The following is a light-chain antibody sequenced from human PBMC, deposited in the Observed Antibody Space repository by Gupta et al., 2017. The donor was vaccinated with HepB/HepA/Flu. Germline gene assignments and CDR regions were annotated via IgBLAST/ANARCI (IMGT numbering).Light chain of an antibody. J-gene: IGLJ2*01. CDR1: SSNIGSNY. CDR2: RNN. V-gene: IGLV1-47*01. Sequence: QSVLTQPPPASGTPGQRVTISCSGSSSNIGSNYVYWYQQLPGTAPKLLIYRNNQRPSGVPDRVSGSKSVTSASLAISGLRSEDEADYYCAAWDDSLSGPVFGGGTKLTVL. CDR3: AAWDDSLSGPV.